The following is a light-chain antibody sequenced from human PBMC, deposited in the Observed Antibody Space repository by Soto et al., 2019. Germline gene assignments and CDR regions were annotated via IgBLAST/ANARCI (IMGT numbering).Light chain of an antibody. CDR1: QSIGGW. V-gene: IGKV1-5*01. Sequence: DIQMTQSPSTLSASVGDRVTITCRASQSIGGWLAWYQQRPGKAPRLLIYDASSVESGVPSRFSGSRSGTTFTLATSSLQPEDFATYYCQHYHSYPYTFGQGTKLEIK. CDR2: DAS. CDR3: QHYHSYPYT. J-gene: IGKJ2*01.